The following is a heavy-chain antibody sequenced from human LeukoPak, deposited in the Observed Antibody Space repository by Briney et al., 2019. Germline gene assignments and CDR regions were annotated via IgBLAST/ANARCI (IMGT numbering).Heavy chain of an antibody. CDR1: GYTFTGYY. J-gene: IGHJ4*02. Sequence: ASVKVSCKASGYTFTGYYMHWVRQAPGQGLEWMGIINPSGGSTSYAQKFQGRVTMTRDTSTSTVYMELSSLRSEDTAVYYCARETQGFPVDYWGQGTLVTVSS. V-gene: IGHV1-46*01. CDR3: ARETQGFPVDY. CDR2: INPSGGST.